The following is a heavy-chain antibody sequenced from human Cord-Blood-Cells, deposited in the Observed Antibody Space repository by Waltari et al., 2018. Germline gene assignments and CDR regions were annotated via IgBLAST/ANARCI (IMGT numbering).Heavy chain of an antibody. CDR1: GGSFSGYY. Sequence: QVQLQQWGAGLLKPSETLSLTCAVYGGSFSGYYWSWIRQPPGKGLEWIGEINHSGSTNYNPSLKSRVTISVDTSKNQFSLKLGSVTAADTAVYYCARGRVYCSSTSCYYYYGMDVWGQGT. CDR3: ARGRVYCSSTSCYYYYGMDV. CDR2: INHSGST. D-gene: IGHD2-2*01. J-gene: IGHJ6*02. V-gene: IGHV4-34*01.